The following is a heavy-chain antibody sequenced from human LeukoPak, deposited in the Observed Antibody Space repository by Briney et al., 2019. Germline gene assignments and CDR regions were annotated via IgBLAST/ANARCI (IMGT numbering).Heavy chain of an antibody. Sequence: SGGSLRLSCAASGFTFRNYVIHWVRQAPGKGLEWVAVTSSDLNVKLYADSVKGRFTISRDNSKNTLYLQMNSLRAEDTAVYYCAKDFIGDSHLFDYWGQGTLVTVSS. CDR1: GFTFRNYV. J-gene: IGHJ4*02. CDR2: TSSDLNVK. V-gene: IGHV3-30-3*01. D-gene: IGHD2-21*02. CDR3: AKDFIGDSHLFDY.